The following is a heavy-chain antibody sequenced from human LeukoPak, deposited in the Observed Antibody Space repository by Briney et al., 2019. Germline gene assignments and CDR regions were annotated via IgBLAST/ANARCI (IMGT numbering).Heavy chain of an antibody. V-gene: IGHV1-2*06. D-gene: IGHD6-13*01. J-gene: IGHJ4*02. CDR2: INPNNGDT. CDR1: GYTFTSYY. Sequence: DSVKVSCKASGYTFTSYYLQWVRQAPGQGLEWMGRINPNNGDTNCQQNFQGRVTMTRDTSISTAYMEMTRLTSDDTAVYWCAIGMMAAGTFDRWGQGTLVTVSS. CDR3: AIGMMAAGTFDR.